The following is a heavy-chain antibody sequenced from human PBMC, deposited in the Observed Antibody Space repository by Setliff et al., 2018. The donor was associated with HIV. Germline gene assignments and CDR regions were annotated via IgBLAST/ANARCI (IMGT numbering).Heavy chain of an antibody. CDR1: GFTFSNSW. Sequence: GGSLRLSCAASGFTFSNSWKTWVRQAPGKGLEWVGRIKTKTQRGTTDYAAPAQGRFIISRDDSKNTLYLQMNSLRSEDTAVYYCVTGVGTSSVDYWGQGTMVTVSS. D-gene: IGHD3-22*01. CDR3: VTGVGTSSVDY. CDR2: IKTKTQRGTT. J-gene: IGHJ4*02. V-gene: IGHV3-15*01.